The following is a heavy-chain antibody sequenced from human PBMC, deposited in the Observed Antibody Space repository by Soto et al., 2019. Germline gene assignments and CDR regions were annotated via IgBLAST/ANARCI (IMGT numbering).Heavy chain of an antibody. CDR2: IIPILDIP. D-gene: IGHD2-15*01. V-gene: IGHV1-69*02. Sequence: QVQLVQSGAEVKKPGSSVTVSCKPSGGTFSRYTISWVRQAPGQGLEWMGRIIPILDIPNYAQNFQGRVTITADKSTSKAYMELSSLRSDDTAVYYGASHFTGVLVLGASPPGGDNYGWDVWGQGTTVTVSS. CDR3: ASHFTGVLVLGASPPGGDNYGWDV. J-gene: IGHJ6*02. CDR1: GGTFSRYT.